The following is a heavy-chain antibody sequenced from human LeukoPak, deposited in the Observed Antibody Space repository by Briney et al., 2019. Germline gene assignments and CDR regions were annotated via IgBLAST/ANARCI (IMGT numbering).Heavy chain of an antibody. CDR3: ARGRSSDWYEIDY. Sequence: ASVTVSCKASGYTFTSYGISWVRQAPGQGLEWMGWISAYNGNTDYAQKFQDRVTMTTDTSTSTAYMELRSLRSDDTAVYYCARGRSSDWYEIDYWGQGTLVTVSS. J-gene: IGHJ4*02. V-gene: IGHV1-18*01. CDR1: GYTFTSYG. D-gene: IGHD6-19*01. CDR2: ISAYNGNT.